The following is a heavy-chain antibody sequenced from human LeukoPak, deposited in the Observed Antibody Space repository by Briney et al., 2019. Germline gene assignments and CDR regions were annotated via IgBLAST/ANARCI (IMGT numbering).Heavy chain of an antibody. CDR2: IDATSGTI. CDR1: GFSFCTYE. D-gene: IGHD6-19*01. J-gene: IGHJ4*02. V-gene: IGHV3-48*03. Sequence: PGGSLRLSCAASGFSFCTYEMNWVRQAPGKGLEWVSYIDATSGTIHYGDSVKGRFTISRDNAKNSLYLQMNSLRVEDTAVYYCARDATVGVPGTLYFDHWGQGILVTVSS. CDR3: ARDATVGVPGTLYFDH.